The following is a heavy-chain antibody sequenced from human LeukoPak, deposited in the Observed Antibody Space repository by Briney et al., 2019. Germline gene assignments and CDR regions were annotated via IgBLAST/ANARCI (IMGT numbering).Heavy chain of an antibody. Sequence: ASVKVSCKASGYTFTSYGISWVRQAPGQGLEWMGWISAYGGNTNYAQKLQGRVTMTTDTSTSTAYVELRSLRSDDTAVYYCARDRLSAAGGWDLVFDYWGQGTLVTVSS. D-gene: IGHD1-26*01. CDR2: ISAYGGNT. CDR3: ARDRLSAAGGWDLVFDY. CDR1: GYTFTSYG. J-gene: IGHJ4*02. V-gene: IGHV1-18*01.